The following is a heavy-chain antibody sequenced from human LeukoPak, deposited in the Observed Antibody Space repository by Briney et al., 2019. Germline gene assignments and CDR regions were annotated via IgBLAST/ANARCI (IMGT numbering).Heavy chain of an antibody. D-gene: IGHD6-13*01. Sequence: PGGSLRLSCAASGFTFSNAWMSWVRQAPGKGLEWVGLIKSKTDGGTTDYAAPVKGRFTISRDDSKNTLYLQMNSLKTEDTAVYYCATGWAYSSSWYAPLYFDYWGQGTLVTVSS. CDR1: GFTFSNAW. J-gene: IGHJ4*02. V-gene: IGHV3-15*01. CDR3: ATGWAYSSSWYAPLYFDY. CDR2: IKSKTDGGTT.